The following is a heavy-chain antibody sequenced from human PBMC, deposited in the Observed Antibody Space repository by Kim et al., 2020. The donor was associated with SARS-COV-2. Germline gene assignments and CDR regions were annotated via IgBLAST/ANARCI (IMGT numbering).Heavy chain of an antibody. CDR3: ARWGGSSGYYVDY. V-gene: IGHV1-69*01. D-gene: IGHD3-22*01. Sequence: YAQKFQGRGTITADESTSTAYMELSSLRSEDTAVYYCARWGGSSGYYVDYWGQGTLVTVSS. J-gene: IGHJ4*02.